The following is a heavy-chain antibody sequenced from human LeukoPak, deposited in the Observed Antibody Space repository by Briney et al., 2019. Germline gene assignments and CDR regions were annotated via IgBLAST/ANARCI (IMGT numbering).Heavy chain of an antibody. D-gene: IGHD3-3*01. J-gene: IGHJ4*02. V-gene: IGHV3-43*02. CDR3: AKDISDFWSGYDLCES. Sequence: GGPLRLSCAASGFTFDDYAMHWVRQAPGKGLEWVSLISGDGGDTYYADSVRGRFTISRDNSKNSLYLQMKSLRTEDTALYYCAKDISDFWSGYDLCESWGKGTLVTVSS. CDR2: ISGDGGDT. CDR1: GFTFDDYA.